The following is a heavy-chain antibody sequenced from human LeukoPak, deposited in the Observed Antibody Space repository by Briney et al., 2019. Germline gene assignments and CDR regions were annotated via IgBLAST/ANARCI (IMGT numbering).Heavy chain of an antibody. CDR1: QFTFSNYW. V-gene: IGHV3-7*01. Sequence: GGSLRLSCAASQFTFSNYWMNWVRQAPGKRLEWVANIKQDGSLKHYADSVKGRFTISRDNSKNTLYLQMNSLRAEDTAVYYCAKDRSEGGDYFDYWGQGTLVTVSS. D-gene: IGHD3-16*01. J-gene: IGHJ4*02. CDR2: IKQDGSLK. CDR3: AKDRSEGGDYFDY.